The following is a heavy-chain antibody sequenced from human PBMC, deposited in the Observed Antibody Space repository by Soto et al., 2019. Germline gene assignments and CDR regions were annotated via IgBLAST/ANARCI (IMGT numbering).Heavy chain of an antibody. CDR2: IWYDGSNK. Sequence: PGGSLILSCAASGFTFSSYGMHWVRQAPGKGLEWVAVIWYDGSNKYYADSVKGRFTISRDNSKNTLYLQMNSLRAEDTAVYYCARDDYDSSGYSVYYFDYWGQGTLVTVSS. D-gene: IGHD3-22*01. CDR1: GFTFSSYG. V-gene: IGHV3-33*01. CDR3: ARDDYDSSGYSVYYFDY. J-gene: IGHJ4*02.